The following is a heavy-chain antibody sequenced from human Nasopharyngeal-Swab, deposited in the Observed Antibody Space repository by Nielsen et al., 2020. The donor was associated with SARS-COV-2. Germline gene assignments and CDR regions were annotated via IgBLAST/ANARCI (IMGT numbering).Heavy chain of an antibody. D-gene: IGHD5-12*01. V-gene: IGHV3-30*18. CDR2: ISYDGSNK. CDR1: GFTFSSYG. J-gene: IGHJ4*02. CDR3: AKNSGYDSFDY. Sequence: GASLQISCAASGFTFSSYGMHWVRQAPGKGLEWVAVISYDGSNKYYADSVKGRFTISRDNSKNTLYLQMSSLRAEDTAVYYCAKNSGYDSFDYWGQGTLVTVSS.